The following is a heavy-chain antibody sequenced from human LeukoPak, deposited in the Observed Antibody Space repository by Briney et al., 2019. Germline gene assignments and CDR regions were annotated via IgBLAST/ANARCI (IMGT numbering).Heavy chain of an antibody. CDR2: ISGSGGST. D-gene: IGHD2-2*02. CDR3: AKEPGICSSTSCYSY. V-gene: IGHV3-23*01. J-gene: IGHJ4*02. Sequence: ISGSGGSTYYADSVKGRFTISRDNSKNTLYLQMNSLRAEDTAVYYCAKEPGICSSTSCYSYWGQGTLVTVSS.